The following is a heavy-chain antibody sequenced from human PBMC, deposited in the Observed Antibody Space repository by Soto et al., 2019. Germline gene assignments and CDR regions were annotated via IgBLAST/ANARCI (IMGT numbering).Heavy chain of an antibody. Sequence: SGGSLRLSCAASGFTFSSYAMSWVRQAPGKGLEWVSAISGSGGSTYYADSVKGRFTISRDNSKNTLYLQMNSLRAEDTAVYYCAKDLLRYGSSGYFDPWGQGTLVTVSS. CDR3: AKDLLRYGSSGYFDP. CDR2: ISGSGGST. V-gene: IGHV3-23*01. CDR1: GFTFSSYA. J-gene: IGHJ5*02. D-gene: IGHD6-25*01.